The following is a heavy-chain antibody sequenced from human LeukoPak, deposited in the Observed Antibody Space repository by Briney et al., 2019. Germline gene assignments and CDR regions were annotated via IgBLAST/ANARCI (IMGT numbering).Heavy chain of an antibody. V-gene: IGHV1-8*03. CDR1: GYTFTTYD. J-gene: IGHJ4*02. CDR3: AIVAGSIDY. Sequence: ASVKVSCKASGYTFTTYDINWVRQATGQGLEWMGWMNPNSGYTGYAQKFQGRVTITRDTSISTAYMELSSLRSEDTAVYYCAIVAGSIDYWGQGTLVTVSS. D-gene: IGHD6-19*01. CDR2: MNPNSGYT.